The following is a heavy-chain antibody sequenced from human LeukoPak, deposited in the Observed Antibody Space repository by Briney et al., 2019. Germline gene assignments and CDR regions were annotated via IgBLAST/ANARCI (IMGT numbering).Heavy chain of an antibody. D-gene: IGHD2-2*02. Sequence: SETLSLTCAVYGGSFSGYYRSWIRQPPGKGLEWIGEINHSGSTNYNPSLKSRVTISVDTSKNQFSLKLSSVTAADTAVYYCARGLGCSSTSCYTPWFDPWGQGTLVTVSS. V-gene: IGHV4-34*01. J-gene: IGHJ5*02. CDR1: GGSFSGYY. CDR2: INHSGST. CDR3: ARGLGCSSTSCYTPWFDP.